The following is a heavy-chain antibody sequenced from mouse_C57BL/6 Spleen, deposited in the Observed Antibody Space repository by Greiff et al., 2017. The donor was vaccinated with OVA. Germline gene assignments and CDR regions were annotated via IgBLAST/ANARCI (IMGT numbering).Heavy chain of an antibody. V-gene: IGHV1-82*01. J-gene: IGHJ1*03. CDR2: IYPGDGDT. D-gene: IGHD2-5*01. Sequence: QVQLKQSGPELVKPGASVKISCKASGYAFSSSWMNWVKQRPGKGLEWIGRIYPGDGDTNYIGKFKGKATLTADKSSSTAYMQLSSLTSEDSAVYFCARYYYSNYGYFDVWGTGTTVTVSS. CDR1: GYAFSSSW. CDR3: ARYYYSNYGYFDV.